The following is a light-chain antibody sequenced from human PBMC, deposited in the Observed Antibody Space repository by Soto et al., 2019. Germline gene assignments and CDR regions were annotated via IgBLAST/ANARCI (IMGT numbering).Light chain of an antibody. CDR3: QQYGSSPYT. V-gene: IGKV3-20*01. Sequence: EIVLTQSPGTLSLSPGERATLSCRPSQSVSSSYLAWYQQKPGQAPRLRIYGASSRATGIPDRFSGSGSGTDFALTIIRLEPEDFAVYYCQQYGSSPYTFGQGTKLEIK. CDR2: GAS. J-gene: IGKJ2*01. CDR1: QSVSSSY.